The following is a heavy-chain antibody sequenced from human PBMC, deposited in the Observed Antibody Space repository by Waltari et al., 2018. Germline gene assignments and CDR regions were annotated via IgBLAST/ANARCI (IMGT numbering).Heavy chain of an antibody. J-gene: IGHJ5*02. CDR1: GYTFTGYY. D-gene: IGHD6-6*01. V-gene: IGHV1-2*02. CDR3: ARALKQLRKSHSWFDP. CDR2: INPNSGGT. Sequence: QVQLVQSGAEVKKPGASVKVSCKASGYTFTGYYMHWVRQAPGQGLEWMGWINPNSGGTNYAQKFQGRVTMTRDTSISTAYMELSRLRSDDTAVYYCARALKQLRKSHSWFDPWGQGTLVTVSS.